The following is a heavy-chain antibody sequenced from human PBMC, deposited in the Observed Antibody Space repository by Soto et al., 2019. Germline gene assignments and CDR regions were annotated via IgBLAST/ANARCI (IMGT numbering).Heavy chain of an antibody. CDR1: GGSISSGGYY. V-gene: IGHV4-31*03. Sequence: PSETLSLTCTVSGGSISSGGYYWSWIRQRPGKGLEWIGYIYYSGSTYYNPSLKSRVTISVDTSKNQFSLKLSSVTAADTAVYYCSRDKVGYSWSTLDYWGQGTLVTVSS. CDR3: SRDKVGYSWSTLDY. D-gene: IGHD6-13*01. CDR2: IYYSGST. J-gene: IGHJ4*02.